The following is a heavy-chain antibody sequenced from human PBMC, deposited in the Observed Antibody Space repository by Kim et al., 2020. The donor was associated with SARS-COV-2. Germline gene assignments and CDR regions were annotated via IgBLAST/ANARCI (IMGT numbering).Heavy chain of an antibody. D-gene: IGHD3-10*01. V-gene: IGHV3-49*04. CDR2: IRSKTDGGTT. CDR1: GFTLGDDA. J-gene: IGHJ6*02. Sequence: GGSLRLSCTASGFTLGDDAMSWVRQAPGKGLEWVGFIRSKTDGGTTEYAASVKGRFTISRDDSKNMLYLQMNSLKTEDTAVYYCALIGHYYGYGCSHGMDVWGQGTTVTVSS. CDR3: ALIGHYYGYGCSHGMDV.